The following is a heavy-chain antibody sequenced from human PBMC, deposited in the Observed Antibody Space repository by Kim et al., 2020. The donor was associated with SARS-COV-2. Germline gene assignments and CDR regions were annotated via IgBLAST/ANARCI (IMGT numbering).Heavy chain of an antibody. CDR1: GFTFSSYA. CDR2: ISYDGSNK. CDR3: VGEVTKGY. Sequence: GGSLRLSCAASGFTFSSYAMHWVRQAPGKGLEWVAVISYDGSNKYYADSVKGRFTISRDNSKNTLYLQMNSLRAEDTAVYYCVGEVTKGYWGQGTLVTVPS. J-gene: IGHJ4*02. V-gene: IGHV3-30-3*01. D-gene: IGHD4-17*01.